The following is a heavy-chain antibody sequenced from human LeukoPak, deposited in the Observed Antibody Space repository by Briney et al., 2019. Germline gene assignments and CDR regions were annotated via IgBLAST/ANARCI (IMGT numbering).Heavy chain of an antibody. J-gene: IGHJ4*02. CDR1: GLTFSSYG. CDR3: ARGGSRQYNF. Sequence: GGSLRLSCAASGLTFSSYGMNWVRQAPGKGLEWVAVIWYDGSNKYYADSVKGRFTISRDNAKDSLYLQMNSLRVEDTAVYYCARGGSRQYNFWGQGTLVTVSS. V-gene: IGHV3-33*01. D-gene: IGHD5-18*01. CDR2: IWYDGSNK.